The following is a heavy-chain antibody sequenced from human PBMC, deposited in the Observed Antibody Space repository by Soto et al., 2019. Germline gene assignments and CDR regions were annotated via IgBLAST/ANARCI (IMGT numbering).Heavy chain of an antibody. Sequence: GGSLRLSCAASGFTFSSYAMSWVRQAPGKGLEWVSAISGSGGSTYYADSVKGRFTISRDNSKNTLYLQMNSLRAEDTAVYYCTTRGADFYYYYGMDVWGQGTTVTVSS. J-gene: IGHJ6*02. V-gene: IGHV3-23*01. CDR1: GFTFSSYA. CDR2: ISGSGGST. D-gene: IGHD3-16*01. CDR3: TTRGADFYYYYGMDV.